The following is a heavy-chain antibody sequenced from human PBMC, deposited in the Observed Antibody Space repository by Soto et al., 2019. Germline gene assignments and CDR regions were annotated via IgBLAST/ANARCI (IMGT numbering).Heavy chain of an antibody. D-gene: IGHD3-3*01. V-gene: IGHV4-59*01. CDR2: IYYSGST. J-gene: IGHJ6*03. CDR1: GGSISSYY. Sequence: SEPLSLTCTVSGGSISSYYWSWIRQPPGKGLEWIGYIYYSGSTNYNPSLKSRVTISVDTSKNQFSLKLSSVTAADTAVYYCARALDFWSGAYYMDVWGKGTTVTVSS. CDR3: ARALDFWSGAYYMDV.